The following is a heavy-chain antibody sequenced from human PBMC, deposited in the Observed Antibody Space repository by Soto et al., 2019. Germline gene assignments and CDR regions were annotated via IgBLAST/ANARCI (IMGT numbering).Heavy chain of an antibody. V-gene: IGHV4-4*02. Sequence: SETLSLTCAISGDSINSSHSWTWVRQPPGKGLEWIGEAHHGGTNSNPSLKTRVTILLDKSKNQFSLKLNSVTAADTAIYYCATERVSWFGDLLPLGLDVWGQGTMVTVSS. CDR3: ATERVSWFGDLLPLGLDV. CDR1: GDSINSSHS. D-gene: IGHD3-10*01. CDR2: AHHGGT. J-gene: IGHJ6*02.